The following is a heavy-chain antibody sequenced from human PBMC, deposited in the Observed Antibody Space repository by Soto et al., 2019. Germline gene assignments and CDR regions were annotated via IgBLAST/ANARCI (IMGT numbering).Heavy chain of an antibody. Sequence: PXETLSLTCTVAGGSISSYKWSWIRQSPGKGLDWIAYMYSSGSSDYNPSLKGRVTISMDTSKNQYSLKLNSATAADTAVYYCAGEWSAFDYWGQGILVTVSS. V-gene: IGHV4-59*01. CDR2: MYSSGSS. D-gene: IGHD2-15*01. J-gene: IGHJ4*02. CDR1: GGSISSYK. CDR3: AGEWSAFDY.